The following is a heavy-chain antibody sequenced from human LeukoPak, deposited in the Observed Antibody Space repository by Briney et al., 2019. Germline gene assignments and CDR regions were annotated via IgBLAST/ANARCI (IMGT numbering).Heavy chain of an antibody. J-gene: IGHJ4*02. Sequence: ASVKVSCKASGYIFTNYDINWVRQATGQGLEWMGWMNPNSGNTGYAQKFQGRVTITRHTSISTTYMELSSLRSEDTAVYYRARVRLDSSGSILFDYWGQGTLVIVSS. CDR2: MNPNSGNT. V-gene: IGHV1-8*03. CDR3: ARVRLDSSGSILFDY. CDR1: GYIFTNYD. D-gene: IGHD3-22*01.